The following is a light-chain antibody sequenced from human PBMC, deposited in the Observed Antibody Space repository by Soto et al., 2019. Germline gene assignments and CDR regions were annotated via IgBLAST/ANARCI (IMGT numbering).Light chain of an antibody. CDR1: QSIISF. CDR2: VAS. J-gene: IGKJ1*01. Sequence: DIQMTQSPSSLSTSVGDRVTIACRASQSIISFLNWYQHNPGKAPKLLIYVASSLQSGVPSRFSGSGSGTDFALTISSLQPEDFATYYCQQSYSTPHTFGQGTKVDIK. V-gene: IGKV1-39*01. CDR3: QQSYSTPHT.